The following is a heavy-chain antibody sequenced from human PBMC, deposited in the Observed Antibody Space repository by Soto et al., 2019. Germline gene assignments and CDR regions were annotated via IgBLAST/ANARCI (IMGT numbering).Heavy chain of an antibody. Sequence: GGSLRLSCAASGFTFSSYDMHWVRQATGKGLEWVSAIGTAGDPYYPGSVKGRFTISRENAKNSLYLQMNSLRAGDTAVYYCARGRPRGGSLLGEFDYWGQGTLVTVSS. CDR2: IGTAGDP. CDR1: GFTFSSYD. V-gene: IGHV3-13*05. J-gene: IGHJ4*02. D-gene: IGHD3-16*01. CDR3: ARGRPRGGSLLGEFDY.